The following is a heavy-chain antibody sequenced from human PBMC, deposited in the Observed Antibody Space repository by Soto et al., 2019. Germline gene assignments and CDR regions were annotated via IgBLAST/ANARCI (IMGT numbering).Heavy chain of an antibody. D-gene: IGHD2-8*02. J-gene: IGHJ4*02. CDR2: ISTDGTST. CDR1: GFTFSSFW. V-gene: IGHV3-74*01. CDR3: VKDRSDTWSFDY. Sequence: GGSLRLSCAASGFTFSSFWMHWVRQVPGKGLVWVSRISTDGTSTTYADSVKGQFTISRDNSKKILYLQMNSLRPEDTAVYYCVKDRSDTWSFDYWGQGT.